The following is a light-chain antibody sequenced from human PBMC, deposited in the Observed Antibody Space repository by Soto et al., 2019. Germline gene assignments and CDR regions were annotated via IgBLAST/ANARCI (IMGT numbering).Light chain of an antibody. CDR2: GNS. Sequence: QSVLTQPPSASGTPGQSVTISCSGGSSNIGRNALNWFQQLPRAAPKLLIYGNSNRPSGVPDRFSGSKSGTSASLAITGLQAEDEADYYCQSYDSSLSGSGVFGGGTKVTVL. V-gene: IGLV1-40*01. J-gene: IGLJ2*01. CDR1: SSNIGRNA. CDR3: QSYDSSLSGSGV.